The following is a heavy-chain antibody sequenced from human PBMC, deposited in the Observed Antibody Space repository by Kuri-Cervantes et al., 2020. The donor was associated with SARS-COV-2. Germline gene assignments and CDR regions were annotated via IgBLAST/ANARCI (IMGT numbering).Heavy chain of an antibody. J-gene: IGHJ4*02. CDR2: ISGSGGST. V-gene: IGHV3-23*01. CDR3: ARDVGRGYLVDY. CDR1: GFTFSSYA. Sequence: GESLKISCAASGFTFSSYAMSWVRQAPGKGLEWVSAISGSGGSTYYADSVKGRFTISRDNAKNSLYLQMNSLRAEDTAVYYCARDVGRGYLVDYWGQGTLVTVSS. D-gene: IGHD3-22*01.